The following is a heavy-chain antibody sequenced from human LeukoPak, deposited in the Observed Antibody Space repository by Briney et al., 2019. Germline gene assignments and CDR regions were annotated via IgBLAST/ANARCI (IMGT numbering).Heavy chain of an antibody. J-gene: IGHJ4*02. V-gene: IGHV4-59*01. CDR2: VYYTGTT. Sequence: SETLSLTCNVFGLSRSSYYWTWLRQPPGKGLEWIGYVYYTGTTNYRPSLKSRATISLDTSKNQFSLKLTSVTAADTAIYYCAVSDVSCCNFDFWGQGTLVTVSS. D-gene: IGHD2-15*01. CDR1: GLSRSSYY. CDR3: AVSDVSCCNFDF.